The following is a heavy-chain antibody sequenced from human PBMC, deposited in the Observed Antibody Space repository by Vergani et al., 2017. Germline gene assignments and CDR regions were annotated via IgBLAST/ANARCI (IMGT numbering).Heavy chain of an antibody. D-gene: IGHD3-10*01. J-gene: IGHJ5*02. Sequence: QVRLQESGPGLVKPSETLSLTCSVSGGSMSGYYWSWIRQPPGKKLEWIGYMYHSGSTNYNPSLETRVTISVDTSKNQFSLKLNSVTDADTAVYYCGRVADFYSLGSRLLDLWGQGILVTVSS. CDR3: GRVADFYSLGSRLLDL. CDR1: GGSMSGYY. V-gene: IGHV4-59*01. CDR2: MYHSGST.